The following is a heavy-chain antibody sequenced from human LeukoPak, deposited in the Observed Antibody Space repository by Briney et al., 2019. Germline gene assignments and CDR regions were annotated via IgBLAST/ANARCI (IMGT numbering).Heavy chain of an antibody. D-gene: IGHD5-18*01. CDR3: ARAGYSSGYAGGFDY. CDR1: GGSINSYY. Sequence: SETLSLTCTVSGGSINSYYWNWIRQSPGKGLEWIGHIYFSGSTNYNPSLKSRVIISVDMSKNRFSLRLSSVTAADTAVYYCARAGYSSGYAGGFDYWGQGALVTVSS. V-gene: IGHV4-59*01. CDR2: IYFSGST. J-gene: IGHJ4*02.